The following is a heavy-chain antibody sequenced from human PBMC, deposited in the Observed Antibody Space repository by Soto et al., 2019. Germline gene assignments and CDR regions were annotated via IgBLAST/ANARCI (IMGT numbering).Heavy chain of an antibody. CDR3: ARTLNEWLLGLD. J-gene: IGHJ4*02. CDR2: ISAYNGNT. V-gene: IGHV1-18*01. Sequence: QVKLVQSGAEVKKPGASVKVSCKASGYTFTRYGISWVRKAPGQGLEWMGWISAYNGNTNYAQKFQGRVTMTTDTSTSTAYMELRSLRSDDTAVYYCARTLNEWLLGLDWGQGTLVTVSS. D-gene: IGHD3-3*01. CDR1: GYTFTRYG.